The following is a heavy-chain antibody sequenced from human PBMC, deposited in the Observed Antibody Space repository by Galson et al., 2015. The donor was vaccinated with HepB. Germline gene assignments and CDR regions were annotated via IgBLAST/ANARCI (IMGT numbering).Heavy chain of an antibody. V-gene: IGHV3-48*01. D-gene: IGHD3-3*01. J-gene: IGHJ4*02. Sequence: SLRLSCAASGFTFSDYHMHWPRQAPGKGLEWVSCIHSRSSTFYYADSVKGRFFISRDNAKNSLYLQLNSLRADDTAVYYCARDFRWSFDYWGQGTLVTVSS. CDR3: ARDFRWSFDY. CDR2: IHSRSSTF. CDR1: GFTFSDYH.